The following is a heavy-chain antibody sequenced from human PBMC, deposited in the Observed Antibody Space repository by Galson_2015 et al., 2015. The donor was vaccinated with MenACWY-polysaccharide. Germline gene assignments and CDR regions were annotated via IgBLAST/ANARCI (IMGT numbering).Heavy chain of an antibody. D-gene: IGHD3-22*01. V-gene: IGHV3-30*02. CDR3: AKEAPKLYDSSVYFDY. J-gene: IGHJ4*02. CDR2: IRYDGSNK. Sequence: SLRLSCAASGFTFSSYGMHWVRQAPGKGLEWVAFIRYDGSNKYYADSVKGRFTISRDNSKNTLYLQMNSLRAEDTAVYYCAKEAPKLYDSSVYFDYWGQGTLVTVSS. CDR1: GFTFSSYG.